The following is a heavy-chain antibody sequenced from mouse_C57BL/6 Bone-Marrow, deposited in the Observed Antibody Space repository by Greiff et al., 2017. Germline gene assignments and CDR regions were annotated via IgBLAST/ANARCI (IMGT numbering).Heavy chain of an antibody. CDR1: GYTFTSYW. V-gene: IGHV1-72*01. D-gene: IGHD1-1*01. CDR2: IDPNSGGT. Sequence: VKLQQPGAELVKPGASVKLSCKASGYTFTSYWMHWVKQRPGRGLEWIGRIDPNSGGTKYNEKFKSKATLTVDKPSSTAYMQLSSLTSEDSAVYYCARGAYGSSYPYYFDYWGQGTTRTVSS. CDR3: ARGAYGSSYPYYFDY. J-gene: IGHJ2*01.